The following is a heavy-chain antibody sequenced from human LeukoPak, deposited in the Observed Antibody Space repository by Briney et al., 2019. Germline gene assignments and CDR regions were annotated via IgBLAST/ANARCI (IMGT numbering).Heavy chain of an antibody. Sequence: GASVKVSCKASGGTFSSYTISWVRQAPGQGLEWMGGIIPIFGTANYAQKFQGRVTITADESTSTAYMELSSLRSEDTAVYYCATAGIEMTLVSPRADYWGQGTLATVSS. CDR1: GGTFSSYT. CDR3: ATAGIEMTLVSPRADY. J-gene: IGHJ4*02. V-gene: IGHV1-69*13. CDR2: IIPIFGTA. D-gene: IGHD5-24*01.